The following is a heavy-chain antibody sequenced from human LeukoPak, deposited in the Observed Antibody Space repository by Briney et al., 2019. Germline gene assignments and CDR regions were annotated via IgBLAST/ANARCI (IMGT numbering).Heavy chain of an antibody. CDR3: ARSRLRLGELSLGPDY. CDR2: IIPIFGTA. Sequence: GASVKVSCKASGGTFSSYAISWVRQAPGQGLEWMGGIIPIFGTANYAQKFQGRVTITADESTSTAYMELSSLRSGDTAVYYCARSRLRLGELSLGPDYWGQGTLVTVSS. CDR1: GGTFSSYA. V-gene: IGHV1-69*13. D-gene: IGHD3-16*02. J-gene: IGHJ4*02.